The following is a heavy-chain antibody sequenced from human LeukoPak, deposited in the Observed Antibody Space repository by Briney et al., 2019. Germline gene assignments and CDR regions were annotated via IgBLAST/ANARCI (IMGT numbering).Heavy chain of an antibody. CDR1: GDSFSSYY. CDR2: ISYIGST. D-gene: IGHD4-17*01. CDR3: ARDLVTVTKGFDI. J-gene: IGHJ3*02. Sequence: SETLSLTYVVSGDSFSSYYWTWIRQSPGKGLEWIGYISYIGSTNYNPSLKSRVTISIDTSKNQFSLKLRSVTAADTAVYYCARDLVTVTKGFDIWGQGTMVSVSS. V-gene: IGHV4-59*01.